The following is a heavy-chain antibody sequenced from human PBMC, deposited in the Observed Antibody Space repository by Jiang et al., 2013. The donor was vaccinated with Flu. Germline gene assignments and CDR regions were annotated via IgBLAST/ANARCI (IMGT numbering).Heavy chain of an antibody. CDR2: INPNSGNT. V-gene: IGHV1-8*02. D-gene: IGHD2/OR15-2a*01. Sequence: GAEVKKPGASVKVSCKASGYTFTGYYMHWVRQAPGQGLEWMGRINPNSGNTGYAQKFQGRVTMTRNTSISTAYMELSSLRSEDTAVYYCARGYSSEQYYYFDYWGQGTLVTVSS. CDR1: GYTFTGYY. J-gene: IGHJ4*02. CDR3: ARGYSSEQYYYFDY.